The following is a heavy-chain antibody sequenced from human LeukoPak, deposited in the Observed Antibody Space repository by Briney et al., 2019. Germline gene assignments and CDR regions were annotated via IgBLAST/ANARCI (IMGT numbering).Heavy chain of an antibody. D-gene: IGHD6-13*01. J-gene: IGHJ4*02. CDR3: ARDSGGRQLVRRYFDY. CDR1: RYTFTSYA. CDR2: INAGNGNT. V-gene: IGHV1-3*01. Sequence: ASVKVSCKASRYTFTSYAMHWVRQAPGQRLDWMGWINAGNGNTKYSQKFQGRVTITRDTSASTAYMELSSLRSEDTAVYYCARDSGGRQLVRRYFDYWGQGTLVTVSS.